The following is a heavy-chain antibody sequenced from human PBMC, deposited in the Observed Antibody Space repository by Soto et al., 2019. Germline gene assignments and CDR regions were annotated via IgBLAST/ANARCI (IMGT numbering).Heavy chain of an antibody. J-gene: IGHJ4*01. CDR3: VRASEPHPYGSGSYPPY. V-gene: IGHV3-64D*06. CDR1: GFTFSNAA. Sequence: LRLSCSASGFTFSNAAMHWVRQTPGRGLEYLAFINSNGRNKFYGDSVKGRFTVSRDNAQNTLYLQMSSLTVDDTARYFCVRASEPHPYGSGSYPPYWGPGTQVTVSS. CDR2: INSNGRNK. D-gene: IGHD3-10*01.